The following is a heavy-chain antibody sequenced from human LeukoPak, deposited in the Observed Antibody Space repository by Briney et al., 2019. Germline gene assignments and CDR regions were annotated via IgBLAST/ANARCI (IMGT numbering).Heavy chain of an antibody. V-gene: IGHV4-34*01. J-gene: IGHJ5*02. D-gene: IGHD3-10*01. Sequence: SETLSLTCAVYGGSFSGYYWSWIRQPPGKGLEWIGEINHSGSTNYNPSLKSRVTISVDTSKNQFSLKLSSVTAADTAVYYCARRGPVLLWFGDKGNWFDPWGQGTLVTVSS. CDR3: ARRGPVLLWFGDKGNWFDP. CDR2: INHSGST. CDR1: GGSFSGYY.